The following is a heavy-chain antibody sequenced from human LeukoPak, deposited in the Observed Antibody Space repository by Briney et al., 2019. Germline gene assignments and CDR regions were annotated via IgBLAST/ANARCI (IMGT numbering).Heavy chain of an antibody. CDR3: ARARGYDFWSGYWFDP. Sequence: SVKVSCKASGGTFSSYTISWVRQAPGQGLEWMGRIIPILGIANYAQKFQGRVTITADKSTSTAYMELSSLRSEDTAVYYCARARGYDFWSGYWFDPWGQGTLATVSS. V-gene: IGHV1-69*02. CDR1: GGTFSSYT. J-gene: IGHJ5*02. D-gene: IGHD3-3*01. CDR2: IIPILGIA.